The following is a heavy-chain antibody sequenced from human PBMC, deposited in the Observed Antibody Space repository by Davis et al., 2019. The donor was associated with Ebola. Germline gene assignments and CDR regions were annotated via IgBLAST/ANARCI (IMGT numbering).Heavy chain of an antibody. V-gene: IGHV3-30*03. CDR3: ARDGNYYDSSGYYFPY. Sequence: PGGSLRLSCAASGFTFSSYGMHWVRQAPGKGLEWVAVISYDGSNKYYADSVKGRFTISRDNSKNTLYLQMNSLRAEDTAVYYCARDGNYYDSSGYYFPYWGQGTLVTVSS. CDR2: ISYDGSNK. D-gene: IGHD3-22*01. J-gene: IGHJ4*02. CDR1: GFTFSSYG.